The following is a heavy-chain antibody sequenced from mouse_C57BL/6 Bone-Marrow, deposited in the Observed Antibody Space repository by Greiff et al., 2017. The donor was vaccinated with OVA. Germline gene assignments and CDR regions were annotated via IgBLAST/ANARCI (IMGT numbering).Heavy chain of an antibody. CDR3: ARHGDDFFDY. D-gene: IGHD2-4*01. V-gene: IGHV5-6*01. CDR1: GFTFSSYG. Sequence: EVQLQESGGDLVKPGGSLKLSCAASGFTFSSYGMSWVRQTPDKRLEWVATISSGGSYTYYPDSVKGRFTISRDNAKNTLYLQMSSLKSEDTAMYYCARHGDDFFDYWGQGTTLTVSS. J-gene: IGHJ2*01. CDR2: ISSGGSYT.